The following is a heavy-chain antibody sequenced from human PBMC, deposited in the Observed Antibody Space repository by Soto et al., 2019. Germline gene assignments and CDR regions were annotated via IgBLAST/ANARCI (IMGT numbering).Heavy chain of an antibody. D-gene: IGHD3-9*01. V-gene: IGHV5-51*01. Sequence: GEALKISCEGSGYSVTSYWSGWVRQMPGKGLEGMGIIYPGDSETRYSPSFQDQVTISDDKSISTAYLQWSSQKASDTAMYYCARHYDILTGPRRYYYYMDVWGKGTTVTVSS. CDR1: GYSVTSYW. CDR3: ARHYDILTGPRRYYYYMDV. CDR2: IYPGDSET. J-gene: IGHJ6*03.